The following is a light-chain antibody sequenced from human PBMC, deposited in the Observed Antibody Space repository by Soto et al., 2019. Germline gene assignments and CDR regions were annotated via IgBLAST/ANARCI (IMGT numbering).Light chain of an antibody. V-gene: IGKV3-15*01. CDR3: QQYSDWPPT. CDR2: GAS. J-gene: IGKJ1*01. CDR1: QSVSSN. Sequence: EIVVTQSPATLSVSPVERATLSCRASQSVSSNLACYQQKPGQAPRLLINGASTRATGIPARFSGSGSGTEFSLTISSLQSEDFAVYYCQQYSDWPPTFGQGTKVDI.